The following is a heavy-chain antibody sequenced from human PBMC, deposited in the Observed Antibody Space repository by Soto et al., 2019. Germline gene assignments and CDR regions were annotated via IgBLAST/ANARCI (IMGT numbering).Heavy chain of an antibody. D-gene: IGHD3-9*01. CDR2: IYSDGST. CDR3: ATLTKYDILTGFYPC. V-gene: IGHV3-66*01. J-gene: IGHJ4*02. CDR1: GFTVNSNY. Sequence: VQLVESGGGLVQPGGSLRLSCAASGFTVNSNYMSWVRQAPGKGLEWVSVIYSDGSTYYADSVKGRFIISRDNSNNTPYFQMNSLRAEDTAVYYCATLTKYDILTGFYPCWGQGTLVTVSS.